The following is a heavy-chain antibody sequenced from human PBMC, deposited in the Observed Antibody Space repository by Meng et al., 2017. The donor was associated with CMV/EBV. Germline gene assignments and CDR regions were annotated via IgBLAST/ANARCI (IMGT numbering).Heavy chain of an antibody. D-gene: IGHD3-3*01. CDR1: CGSVSGVCSY. V-gene: IGHV4-61*01. CDR3: ARLYYDFWSGYDR. J-gene: IGHJ5*02. Sequence: VACGSVSGVCSYCSWLRQPPGKGLGLIGYIYYSGSTYYTHSLKSRVTISVDTSKNPFSLKLSSVTAADTAVYYCARLYYDFWSGYDRWGQGTLVTVSS. CDR2: IYYSGST.